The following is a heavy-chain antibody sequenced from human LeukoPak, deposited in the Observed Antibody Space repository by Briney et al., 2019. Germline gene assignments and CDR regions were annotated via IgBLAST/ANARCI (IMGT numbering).Heavy chain of an antibody. Sequence: ASVKVSCKASGYTFTGYYMHWVRQAPGQGLEWMGWINPNSGGTNYAQKFQGRVTMTRDTSISTAYMELGRLRSDDTAVYYCARDFYGDYERSDAFDIWGQGTMVTVSS. CDR1: GYTFTGYY. V-gene: IGHV1-2*02. CDR3: ARDFYGDYERSDAFDI. J-gene: IGHJ3*02. D-gene: IGHD4-17*01. CDR2: INPNSGGT.